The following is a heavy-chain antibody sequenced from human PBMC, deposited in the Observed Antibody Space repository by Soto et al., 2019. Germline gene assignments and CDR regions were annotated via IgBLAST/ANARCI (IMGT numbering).Heavy chain of an antibody. Sequence: QITLKESGPTLVKPTQTLTLTCTFSGFSLSTSGVGVGWIRQPPGKALEWLALIYWDDDKRYSPSLKSRLTITKDTSKNQVVLTMTNMDPVDTATYYCAHRRINFDWLPYNWFDPWGQGTLVTVSS. J-gene: IGHJ5*02. CDR2: IYWDDDK. D-gene: IGHD3-9*01. V-gene: IGHV2-5*02. CDR3: AHRRINFDWLPYNWFDP. CDR1: GFSLSTSGVG.